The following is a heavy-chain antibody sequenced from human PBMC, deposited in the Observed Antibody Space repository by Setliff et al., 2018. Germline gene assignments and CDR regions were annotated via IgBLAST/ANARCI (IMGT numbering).Heavy chain of an antibody. CDR3: ARHPSSGSYYGDSIFYFDD. J-gene: IGHJ4*02. CDR2: IHYSENT. D-gene: IGHD1-26*01. Sequence: PSETLSLTCTVSGGSITSGRYYWGWIRQPPGQGLEWIASIHYSENTYYNPSLKTRVTISVDTSKNQFSLKLSFVTAADTAVYYCARHPSSGSYYGDSIFYFDDWGPGILVTVSS. V-gene: IGHV4-39*01. CDR1: GGSITSGRYY.